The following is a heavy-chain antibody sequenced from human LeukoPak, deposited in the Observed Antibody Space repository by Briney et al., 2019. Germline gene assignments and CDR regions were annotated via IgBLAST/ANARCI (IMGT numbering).Heavy chain of an antibody. Sequence: SETLSLTCTVSGGSIRSYFWSWIRQPPGKGLEWIGYIYYSGSTDYNPSLKSRVTISVDTSKNQFSLKLSSATAADTAVYYCARVQTPSGSGSYTFYYWGQGTLVTVSS. CDR1: GGSIRSYF. D-gene: IGHD3-10*01. CDR3: ARVQTPSGSGSYTFYY. CDR2: IYYSGST. J-gene: IGHJ4*02. V-gene: IGHV4-59*01.